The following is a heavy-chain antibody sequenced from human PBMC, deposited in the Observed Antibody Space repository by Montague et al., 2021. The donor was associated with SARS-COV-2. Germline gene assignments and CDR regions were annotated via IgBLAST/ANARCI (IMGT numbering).Heavy chain of an antibody. V-gene: IGHV3-21*01. CDR3: ARDFKYYCYYGMDV. J-gene: IGHJ6*02. CDR2: ISSSSSYI. CDR1: RFTFSSYI. Sequence: SLRLSCAASRFTFSSYIMNLFLQAPANGLEWVSSISSSSSYIYYADSVKGRFTISRDHAKNSLYLQMNSLRAEDTAVYYCARDFKYYCYYGMDVWGQGTTVTVSS.